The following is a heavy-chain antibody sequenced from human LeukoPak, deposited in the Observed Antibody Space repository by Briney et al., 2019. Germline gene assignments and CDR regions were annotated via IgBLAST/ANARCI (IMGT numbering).Heavy chain of an antibody. CDR3: ARDGGYCSSTSCYAEYFQH. CDR1: GFTFSSYS. J-gene: IGHJ1*01. D-gene: IGHD2-2*01. Sequence: GGCLRLSCAASGFTFSSYSMNWVRQAPGKGLEWVSSISSSSSYIYYADSVKGRFTISRDNAKNSLYLQMNSLRAEDTAVYYCARDGGYCSSTSCYAEYFQHWGQGTLVTVSS. CDR2: ISSSSSYI. V-gene: IGHV3-21*01.